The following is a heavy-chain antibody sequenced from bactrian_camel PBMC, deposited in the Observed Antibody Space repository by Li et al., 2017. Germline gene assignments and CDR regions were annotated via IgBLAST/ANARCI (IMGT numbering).Heavy chain of an antibody. V-gene: IGHV3S55*01. CDR3: AAGRDADATIAARDFSY. Sequence: QLVESGGGSVQAGGSLRASCLVSGLTYTMSEYCFGWFRQAPGKEREGVAAFGRDGSTSYAGSVMGRFSISKDSAKNALYLQMNSLKPEDTAMYYCAAGRDADATIAARDFSYWGQGTQVTVS. CDR1: GLTYTMSEYC. CDR2: FGRDGST. J-gene: IGHJ6*01. D-gene: IGHD4*01.